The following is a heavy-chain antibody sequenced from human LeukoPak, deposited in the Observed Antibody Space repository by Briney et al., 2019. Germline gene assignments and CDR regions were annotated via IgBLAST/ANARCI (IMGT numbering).Heavy chain of an antibody. CDR1: GCTFSSYA. Sequence: PGGSLRLSCAASGCTFSSYAMSWVRQAPGKGLEWVSAISGSGGSTYYADSVKGRFTISRDNSKNTRYMQMNSLRAEDTAVYYCAKDMREVLLWFGESPLGPIDYWGQGTLVTVSS. CDR3: AKDMREVLLWFGESPLGPIDY. V-gene: IGHV3-23*01. D-gene: IGHD3-10*01. J-gene: IGHJ4*02. CDR2: ISGSGGST.